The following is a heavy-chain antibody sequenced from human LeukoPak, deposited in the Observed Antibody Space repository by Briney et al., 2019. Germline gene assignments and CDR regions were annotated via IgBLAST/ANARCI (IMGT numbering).Heavy chain of an antibody. CDR3: ARGTLVVGVRDYYYGMDV. J-gene: IGHJ6*02. V-gene: IGHV4-61*05. CDR1: GGSISSSSYY. CDR2: IYYSGST. D-gene: IGHD2-15*01. Sequence: PSETLSLTCTVSGGSISSSSYYWGWIRQPPGKGLEWIGYIYYSGSTNYNPSLKSRVTISVDTSKNQFSLKLSSVTAADTAVYYCARGTLVVGVRDYYYGMDVWGQGTTVTVSS.